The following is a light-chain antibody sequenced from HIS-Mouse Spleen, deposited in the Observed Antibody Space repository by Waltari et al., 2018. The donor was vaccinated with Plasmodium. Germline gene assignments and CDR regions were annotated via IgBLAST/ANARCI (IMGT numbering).Light chain of an antibody. V-gene: IGKV1-6*01. CDR2: AAS. CDR1: QGIRND. J-gene: IGKJ2*01. Sequence: AIQMTQSPSSLSASVGDRVTITCRASQGIRNDLGWYQQKPGKAPKLLISAASSVQSGVPSRCSGSGSGTDFTLTISSLQPEDFATYCCLQDYNYPYTFGQGTKLEIK. CDR3: LQDYNYPYT.